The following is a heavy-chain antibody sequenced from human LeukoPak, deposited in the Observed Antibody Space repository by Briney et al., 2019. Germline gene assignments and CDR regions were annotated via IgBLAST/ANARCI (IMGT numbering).Heavy chain of an antibody. CDR1: GFTFSSYG. V-gene: IGHV3-33*01. CDR3: AREQEDCTGTTCYRAFDV. CDR2: IWYDGSNK. Sequence: PGRSLRLSCAASGFTFSSYGMHWVRQAPGKGLEWVAVIWYDGSNKYYADSVKGRFTISRDNSKNTLYLQMNSLRAEDTAVYYCAREQEDCTGTTCYRAFDVWGQGTMVTVS. J-gene: IGHJ3*01. D-gene: IGHD2-2*01.